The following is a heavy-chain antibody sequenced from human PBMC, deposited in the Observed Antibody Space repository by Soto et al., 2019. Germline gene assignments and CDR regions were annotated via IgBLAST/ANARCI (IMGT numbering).Heavy chain of an antibody. V-gene: IGHV4-39*07. J-gene: IGHJ4*02. CDR2: IYYSGST. CDR1: GGSISSRSYY. CDR3: ASVRYYYDSSGYSHFGY. Sequence: SETLSLTSTVSGGSISSRSYYWSWIRQPPGKGLEWIGCIYYSGSTYYNPSLKSRVTISVDTSKNQFSLKLSSVTAADTAVYYCASVRYYYDSSGYSHFGYWGQGTLVTVSS. D-gene: IGHD3-22*01.